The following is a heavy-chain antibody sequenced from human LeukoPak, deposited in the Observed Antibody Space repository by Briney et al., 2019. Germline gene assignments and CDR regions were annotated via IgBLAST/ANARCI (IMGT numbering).Heavy chain of an antibody. J-gene: IGHJ4*02. CDR2: IYYSGST. CDR1: VGPITSSSYY. CDR3: VTKAAMYFFDY. Sequence: PSETLSLTCTVSVGPITSSSYYWGWIRQPPGKGLEWIGSIYYSGSTYYNPSLKSRVAISEDTSKEQFSLKLSSVTAADTAVYYCVTKAAMYFFDYWGQGTLVTVSS. D-gene: IGHD6-13*01. V-gene: IGHV4-39*01.